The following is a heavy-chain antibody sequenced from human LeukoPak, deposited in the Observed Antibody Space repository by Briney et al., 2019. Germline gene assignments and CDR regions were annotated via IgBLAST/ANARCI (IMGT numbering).Heavy chain of an antibody. J-gene: IGHJ4*02. V-gene: IGHV1-69-2*01. D-gene: IGHD3-22*01. CDR1: GYTFTDYY. CDR3: ATDSYYDSNYFDY. CDR2: VDPEDGET. Sequence: ASVTVSCMASGYTFTDYYMHWVPQAPGKGLEWMGRVDPEDGETIYAEKFQGRVTITADTSTDTAYMELSSLRSEDTAVYYCATDSYYDSNYFDYWGQGTLVTVSS.